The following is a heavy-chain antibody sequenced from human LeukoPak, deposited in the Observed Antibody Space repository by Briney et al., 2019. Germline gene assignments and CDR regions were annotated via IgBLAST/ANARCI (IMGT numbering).Heavy chain of an antibody. V-gene: IGHV4-39*01. CDR3: ARPKQPGGDGYSYGIYV. D-gene: IGHD3-16*01. CDR1: GGSISSSSYY. J-gene: IGHJ6*02. CDR2: SEYSGSTSDS. Sequence: SESLSLTCTVSGGSISSSSYYWVWIRQPPGGGLEWIGCSEYSGSTSDSYYNPSLQSRLTISIDTSKNQFSLNLSSVTAADTAVYYCARPKQPGGDGYSYGIYVWGQGTTVTASS.